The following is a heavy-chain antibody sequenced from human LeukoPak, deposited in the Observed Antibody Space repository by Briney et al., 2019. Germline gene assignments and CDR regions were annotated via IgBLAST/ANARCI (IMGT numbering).Heavy chain of an antibody. CDR1: GGSISSYY. J-gene: IGHJ6*03. CDR3: ARGRSSMVRGYYYYYMDV. V-gene: IGHV4-59*01. Sequence: PSETLSLTCTVSGGSISSYYWSWIRQPPGKGLEWIGYIYYSGSTNYSPSLKSRVTISVDTSKNQFSLKLSSVTAADTAVYYCARGRSSMVRGYYYYYMDVWGKGTTVTISS. CDR2: IYYSGST. D-gene: IGHD3-10*01.